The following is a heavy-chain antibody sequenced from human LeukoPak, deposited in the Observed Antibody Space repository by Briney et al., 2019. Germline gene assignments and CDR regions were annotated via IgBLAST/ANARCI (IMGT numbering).Heavy chain of an antibody. J-gene: IGHJ3*01. CDR3: AKHGGAPDAFDV. CDR2: MHHSGGT. D-gene: IGHD2-15*01. Sequence: SETLSLTCAVSARSMRGGRNSRSLIRQPPGKGLEWIGYMHHSGGTYYNPSLKSRVTISVDKSKNQFSLELSSVTAADAAVYCWAKHGGAPDAFDVWGQGTMVTVSS. CDR1: ARSMRGGRNS. V-gene: IGHV4-30-2*01.